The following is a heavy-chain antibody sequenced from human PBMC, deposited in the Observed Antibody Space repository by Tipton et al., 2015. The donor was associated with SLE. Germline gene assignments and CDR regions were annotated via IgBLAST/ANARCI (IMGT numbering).Heavy chain of an antibody. V-gene: IGHV4-59*01. CDR2: IYYSGST. Sequence: TLSLTCTVSGGSISSYYWSWIRQPPGKGLECIGYIYYSGSTNYNPSLKSRVTISVDTSKNQFSLKLSSVTAADTAVYYCARAKYYYDSVFDYWGQGTLVTVSS. D-gene: IGHD3-22*01. CDR3: ARAKYYYDSVFDY. J-gene: IGHJ4*02. CDR1: GGSISSYY.